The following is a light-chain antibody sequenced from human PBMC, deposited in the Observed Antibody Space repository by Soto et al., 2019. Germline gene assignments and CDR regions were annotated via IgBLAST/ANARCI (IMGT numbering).Light chain of an antibody. CDR3: QQYGNSPPST. CDR2: GAS. Sequence: ETVLTQSPGTLSLSPGERATLSCRASQSVSGSYLAWYQQKPGQAPRLLIYGASSRATGIPDRFSGSSSATDFTLTVSRLEAEDFAVYFCQQYGNSPPSTFGQGTRVEIK. V-gene: IGKV3-20*01. J-gene: IGKJ1*01. CDR1: QSVSGSY.